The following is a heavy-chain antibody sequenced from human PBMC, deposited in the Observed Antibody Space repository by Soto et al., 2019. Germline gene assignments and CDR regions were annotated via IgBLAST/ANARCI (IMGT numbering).Heavy chain of an antibody. CDR2: ISGSGGST. Sequence: GGSLRLSCAASGFTFSSYAMSWVRQAPGKGLEWVSAISGSGGSTYYADSVKGRFTMSRDNSKDTVYLQMNSLRADDTAVYYCTKDVLYCGGGSCLVGPSYTFDHWGQGTLVTVSS. CDR3: TKDVLYCGGGSCLVGPSYTFDH. CDR1: GFTFSSYA. J-gene: IGHJ4*02. V-gene: IGHV3-23*01. D-gene: IGHD2-15*01.